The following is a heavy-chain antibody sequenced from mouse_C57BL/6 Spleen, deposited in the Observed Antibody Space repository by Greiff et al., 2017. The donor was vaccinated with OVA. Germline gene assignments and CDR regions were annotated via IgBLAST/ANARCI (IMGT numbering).Heavy chain of an antibody. D-gene: IGHD2-14*01. CDR1: GYAFSSSW. Sequence: QVQLQQSGPELVKPGASVKISCKASGYAFSSSWMNWVKQRPGKGLEWIGRIYPGDGDTNYNGKFKGKATLTADKSSSTAYMQLSSLTSEDSAVYYCARGGYADVWGTGTTVTVSS. J-gene: IGHJ1*03. V-gene: IGHV1-82*01. CDR3: ARGGYADV. CDR2: IYPGDGDT.